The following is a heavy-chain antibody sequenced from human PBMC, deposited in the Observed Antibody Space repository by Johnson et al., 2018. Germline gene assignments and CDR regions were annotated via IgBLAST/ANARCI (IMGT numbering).Heavy chain of an antibody. D-gene: IGHD3-10*01. CDR1: GFTFDDYA. J-gene: IGHJ3*02. CDR2: ISWNSGSI. Sequence: VQLVESGGGLVQPGRSLRLSCAASGFTFDDYAMHWVRQAPGKGLEWVSGISWNSGSIGYADSVQGRFTISRDNAKNALYLQMTSLRAEDTALYYFAKGGVRGVLGAFDIWGQGTMVTVSS. CDR3: AKGGVRGVLGAFDI. V-gene: IGHV3-9*01.